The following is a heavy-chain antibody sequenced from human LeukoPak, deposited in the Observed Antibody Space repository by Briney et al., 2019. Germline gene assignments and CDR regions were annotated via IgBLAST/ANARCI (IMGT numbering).Heavy chain of an antibody. D-gene: IGHD2-8*01. J-gene: IGHJ4*02. CDR2: ISGSGGCT. V-gene: IGHV3-23*01. Sequence: GGSLRLSCAASGFIFSSYGMSWVRQAPGKGLEWVSAISGSGGCTYCADSVKGRFTISRDNSKNTLHLQMNSLRAEDTAVYYCAKDIVLMVYGGIDYWGQGTLVTVSS. CDR3: AKDIVLMVYGGIDY. CDR1: GFIFSSYG.